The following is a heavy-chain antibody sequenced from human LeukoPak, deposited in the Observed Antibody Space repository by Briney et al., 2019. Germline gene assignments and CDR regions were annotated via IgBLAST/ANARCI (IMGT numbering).Heavy chain of an antibody. CDR3: ARLGRGQLTNAFDI. D-gene: IGHD6-13*01. V-gene: IGHV4-59*01. CDR1: GGSISSYY. Sequence: SETLSPTCTVSGGSISSYYWSWIRQPPGKGLEWIGYIFYSGSTNYNPSLKSRVTISVDTSKNQFSLKLSSVTAADTAVYYCARLGRGQLTNAFDIWGQGTMVTVSS. CDR2: IFYSGST. J-gene: IGHJ3*02.